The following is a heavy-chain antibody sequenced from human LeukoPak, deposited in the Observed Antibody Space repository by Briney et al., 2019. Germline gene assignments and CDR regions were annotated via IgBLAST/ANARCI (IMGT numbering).Heavy chain of an antibody. V-gene: IGHV3-23*01. CDR2: ISDSGGST. CDR1: GFTFSNYA. Sequence: GGSLRLSCAASGFTFSNYAMSWVRQAPGKGLEWVSTISDSGGSTYYADSVEGRFTISRDNSKNTLYLQMSSLRAEDTAIHYCAKVPYSDYGSGRPPFMDVWGQGTTVAVSS. D-gene: IGHD3-10*01. J-gene: IGHJ6*02. CDR3: AKVPYSDYGSGRPPFMDV.